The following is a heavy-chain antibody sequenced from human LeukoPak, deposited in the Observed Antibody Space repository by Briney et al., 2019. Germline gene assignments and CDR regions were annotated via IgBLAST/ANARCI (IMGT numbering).Heavy chain of an antibody. CDR1: GFTFSSYA. V-gene: IGHV3-23*01. Sequence: GGSLRLSCAASGFTFSSYAMTWVRQAPGKGLECVSAISGSGGSTYYADSVKGRFTISRDNSKNTLYLQMNSLRAEDTAVYSCAKCRYDSSGYYFDYWGQGTLVTVSS. J-gene: IGHJ4*02. CDR3: AKCRYDSSGYYFDY. D-gene: IGHD3-22*01. CDR2: ISGSGGST.